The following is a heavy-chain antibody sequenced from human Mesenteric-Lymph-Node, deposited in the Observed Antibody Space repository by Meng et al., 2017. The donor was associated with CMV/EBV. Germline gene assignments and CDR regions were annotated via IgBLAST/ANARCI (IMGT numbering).Heavy chain of an antibody. D-gene: IGHD1-7*01. Sequence: CSVSGGSISSRSYYWGWIRQPPGKGLEWIGSIYYSGSTYYNPSLKSRVTISVDTSKNQFSLKLSSVTAADTAVYYCARQGVNWNYVYWGQGTLVTVSS. CDR1: GGSISSRSYY. J-gene: IGHJ4*02. CDR3: ARQGVNWNYVY. V-gene: IGHV4-39*01. CDR2: IYYSGST.